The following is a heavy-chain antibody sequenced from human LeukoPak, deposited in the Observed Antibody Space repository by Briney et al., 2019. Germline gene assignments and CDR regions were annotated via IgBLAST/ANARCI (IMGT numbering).Heavy chain of an antibody. CDR3: AREFVVATRYGRGEGY. CDR2: INPNSGGT. CDR1: GYTFTGYY. V-gene: IGHV1-2*02. J-gene: IGHJ4*02. Sequence: ASVKLSCKASGYTFTGYYMHWVRQAPGQGLEWMAWINPNSGGTNYAQKVKGRVTITRDNSISTAYMQLDSLRADDTAVYYCAREFVVATRYGRGEGYWGQGTLVTVSS. D-gene: IGHD5-12*01.